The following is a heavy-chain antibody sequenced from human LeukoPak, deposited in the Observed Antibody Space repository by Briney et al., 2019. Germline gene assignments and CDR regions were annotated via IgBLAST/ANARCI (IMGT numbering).Heavy chain of an antibody. CDR3: AKAPQVVVAATTFFDY. V-gene: IGHV3-23*01. CDR1: GFTFSSYA. J-gene: IGHJ4*02. CDR2: ISGSGGST. Sequence: GGSLRLSCAASGFTFSSYAMSWVRQAPGKGLERVSAISGSGGSTYYADSVKGRFTISRDNSKNTLYLQMDSLRAEDTAVYYCAKAPQVVVAATTFFDYWGQGTLVTVSS. D-gene: IGHD2-15*01.